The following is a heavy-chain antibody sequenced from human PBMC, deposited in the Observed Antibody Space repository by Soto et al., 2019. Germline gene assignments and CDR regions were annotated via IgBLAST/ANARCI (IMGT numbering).Heavy chain of an antibody. V-gene: IGHV1-46*01. D-gene: IGHD3-3*01. CDR1: GYTFTSYY. Sequence: VASVKVSCKASGYTFTSYYMHWVRQAPGQGLEWMGIINPSCGSTTYAQKFQGRVTMTRDTSTSTVYMDLRSLRSEDPAVYYCARGGALLPIFGPSIWGQGPIVTVSS. CDR3: ARGGALLPIFGPSI. J-gene: IGHJ3*02. CDR2: INPSCGST.